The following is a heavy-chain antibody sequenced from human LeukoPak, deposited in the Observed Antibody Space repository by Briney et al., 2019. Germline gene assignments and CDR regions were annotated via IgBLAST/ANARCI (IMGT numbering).Heavy chain of an antibody. CDR1: GFTFSSYW. CDR2: IKQDGSEK. V-gene: IGHV3-7*04. Sequence: PGGPLRLSCAASGFTFSSYWMSWVRQAPGKGLEWVANIKQDGSEKYYVDSVKGRFTISRDNAKNSLHLQMNSLRAEDTALYYCVRGGFSLDYWGQGTLVTVSS. CDR3: VRGGFSLDY. J-gene: IGHJ4*02.